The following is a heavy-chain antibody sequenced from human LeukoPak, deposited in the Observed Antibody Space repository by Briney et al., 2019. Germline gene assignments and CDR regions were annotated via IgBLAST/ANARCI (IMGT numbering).Heavy chain of an antibody. Sequence: GASVKVSCKASRYTFTSYYMHWVRQAPGQGLEWMGIINPSGGSTSYAQKFQGRVTMTRDTSTSTVYMELSSLRSEDTAVYYCARDLGLNYDFWSGPKDYWGQGTLVTVSS. CDR3: ARDLGLNYDFWSGPKDY. V-gene: IGHV1-46*01. CDR2: INPSGGST. D-gene: IGHD3-3*01. J-gene: IGHJ4*02. CDR1: RYTFTSYY.